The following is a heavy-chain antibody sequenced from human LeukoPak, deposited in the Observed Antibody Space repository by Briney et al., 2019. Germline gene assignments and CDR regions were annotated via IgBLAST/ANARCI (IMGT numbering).Heavy chain of an antibody. CDR1: GASMTTYY. D-gene: IGHD3-22*01. Sequence: SETLSLTCTVSGASMTTYYWSWIRQPAGKGLEWIGHVHSSGSTNYNPSLKSRVTMSVDTSKNQFSLKVSSVTAADTALYYCARRSSVENFYDQWGQGTLVTVSS. CDR2: VHSSGST. V-gene: IGHV4-4*07. J-gene: IGHJ4*02. CDR3: ARRSSVENFYDQ.